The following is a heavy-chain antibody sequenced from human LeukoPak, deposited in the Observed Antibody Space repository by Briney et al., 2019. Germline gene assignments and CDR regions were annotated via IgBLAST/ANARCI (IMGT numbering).Heavy chain of an antibody. D-gene: IGHD4-17*01. CDR2: ISGSGRST. CDR1: GFTFSSYA. Sequence: GGSLRLSCAASGFTFSSYAMSWVRQAPGKGLEWVSAISGSGRSTYYADSVKGRFTISRDNSKNTLYLQMDSLRGEDTAVYYWAKAYGDYPMWAFDIWGQGTMVTVSS. CDR3: AKAYGDYPMWAFDI. V-gene: IGHV3-23*01. J-gene: IGHJ3*02.